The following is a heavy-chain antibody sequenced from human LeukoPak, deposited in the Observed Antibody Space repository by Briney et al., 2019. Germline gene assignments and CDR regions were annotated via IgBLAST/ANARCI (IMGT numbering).Heavy chain of an antibody. Sequence: GGSLRLSCAASGFTFSSYAMSWVRQAPGKGLEWVSAIRGSGGSTYYADSVKGRFTISRDNSKNTLYLQMNSLRAEDTAVYYCAKVIRFLEWLQYFDYWGQGTLVTVSS. V-gene: IGHV3-23*01. CDR3: AKVIRFLEWLQYFDY. D-gene: IGHD3-3*01. J-gene: IGHJ4*02. CDR2: IRGSGGST. CDR1: GFTFSSYA.